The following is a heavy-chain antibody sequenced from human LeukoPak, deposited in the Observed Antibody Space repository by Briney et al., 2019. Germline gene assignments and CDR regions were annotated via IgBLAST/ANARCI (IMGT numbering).Heavy chain of an antibody. D-gene: IGHD6-13*01. CDR1: GLAFSSYG. V-gene: IGHV3-30*02. CDR3: AGKAAAFYFDY. J-gene: IGHJ4*02. CDR2: MQYDGSQI. Sequence: GGSLRLSCTASGLAFSSYGMHWARQAPGKGLEWVAFMQYDGSQIYYADSVKGRFTISRDNSKNALYLQMNSLRPEYTAVYYCAGKAAAFYFDYWGQGTLVSVSS.